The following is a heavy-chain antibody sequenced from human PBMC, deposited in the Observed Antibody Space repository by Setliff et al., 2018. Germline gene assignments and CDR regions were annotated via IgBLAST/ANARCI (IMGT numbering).Heavy chain of an antibody. CDR2: IIPLLETV. CDR1: GDTFSTYT. D-gene: IGHD1-7*01. J-gene: IGHJ5*02. V-gene: IGHV1-69*06. CDR3: ARDQFRNSGGLYS. Sequence: SVKVSCKASGDTFSTYTLSWVRQAPGQGLEWMGGIIPLLETVKYAQKFQGRVTITADKSTSTGYMELSSLRADDTAMYYCARDQFRNSGGLYSWGQGTLVTVSS.